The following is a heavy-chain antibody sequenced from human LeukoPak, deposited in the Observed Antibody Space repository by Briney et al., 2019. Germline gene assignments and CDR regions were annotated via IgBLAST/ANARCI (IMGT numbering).Heavy chain of an antibody. Sequence: GRSLRLSCAASGFTFSSYGMNWVRQAPGKGLEWVSAISGSGTSTYYADSVKGRFTVSRDNSKNTLYLQMNSLRAEDTAVYYCAVGYSYEPYYYYGMDVWGQGTTVTVSS. CDR2: ISGSGTST. D-gene: IGHD5-18*01. V-gene: IGHV3-23*01. CDR1: GFTFSSYG. CDR3: AVGYSYEPYYYYGMDV. J-gene: IGHJ6*02.